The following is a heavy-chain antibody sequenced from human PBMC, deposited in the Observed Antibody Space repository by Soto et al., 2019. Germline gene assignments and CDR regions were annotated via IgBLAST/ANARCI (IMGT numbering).Heavy chain of an antibody. V-gene: IGHV4-59*01. J-gene: IGHJ5*02. CDR2: IYYSGST. Sequence: QVQLQESGPGLVKPSETLSLTCTVSGGSISSYYWSWIRQPPGKGLEWIGYIYYSGSTNYNPSLKSRVTISVDTSKNQFSLKLSSVTAADTAVYYCARQYSSGWYAVGWFDPWGQGTLVTVSS. CDR1: GGSISSYY. D-gene: IGHD6-19*01. CDR3: ARQYSSGWYAVGWFDP.